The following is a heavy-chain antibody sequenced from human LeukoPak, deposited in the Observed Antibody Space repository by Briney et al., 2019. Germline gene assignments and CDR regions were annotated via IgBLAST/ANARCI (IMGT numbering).Heavy chain of an antibody. J-gene: IGHJ3*02. V-gene: IGHV1-2*02. Sequence: ASVKVSCKASGYTFTDYYIHWVRQAPGQGLEWMGWINPSSGGTKYAQRFQGRVTMTRDTSISTAYMELSRLRFDDTAVYYCATSAVRNALDMWGQGTMVTVSS. CDR3: ATSAVRNALDM. D-gene: IGHD6-25*01. CDR1: GYTFTDYY. CDR2: INPSSGGT.